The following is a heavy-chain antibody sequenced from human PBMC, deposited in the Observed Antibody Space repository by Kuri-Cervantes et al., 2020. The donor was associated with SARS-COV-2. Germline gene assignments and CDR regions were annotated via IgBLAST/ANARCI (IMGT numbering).Heavy chain of an antibody. CDR3: ARGHCSSTSCYINYYYYMDV. D-gene: IGHD2-2*01. Sequence: SETLSLTCIVSGGSMNSYYWSWIRQPAGKGLEWIGRIYASGSTNYNPSLKSRVTMSVDTSKNQFSVKLRSVNAADTAVYYCARGHCSSTSCYINYYYYMDVWGKGTTVTVSS. CDR1: GGSMNSYY. J-gene: IGHJ6*03. CDR2: IYASGST. V-gene: IGHV4-4*07.